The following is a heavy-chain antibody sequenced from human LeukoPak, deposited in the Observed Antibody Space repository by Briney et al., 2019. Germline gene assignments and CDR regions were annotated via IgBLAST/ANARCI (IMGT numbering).Heavy chain of an antibody. CDR1: GFTFRSNA. D-gene: IGHD3-10*01. J-gene: IGHJ4*02. Sequence: PGGSLRLSCAASGFTFRSNAMSWVRQAPGKGLEGVSVITGNGGSTYYADSVKGRFTISRDNSKNTLSLQMNSLRAEDTAVYYCAKDAVAPGSGGDYFDYWGQGTLVTVSS. CDR3: AKDAVAPGSGGDYFDY. CDR2: ITGNGGST. V-gene: IGHV3-23*01.